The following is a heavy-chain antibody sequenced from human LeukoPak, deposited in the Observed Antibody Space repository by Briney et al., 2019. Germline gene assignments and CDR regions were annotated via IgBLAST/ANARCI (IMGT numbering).Heavy chain of an antibody. V-gene: IGHV3-23*01. CDR3: AKFGSIAPGWDAFDI. CDR1: GFTFSSYA. Sequence: GGSLRLSCAASGFTFSSYAMSWVRQAPGKGLEWGSPISGSGGSTYYADSVKGGFTISRDNSKNTLYLQMNSLRAEDTAVYYCAKFGSIAPGWDAFDIWGQGTMVTVSS. J-gene: IGHJ3*02. CDR2: ISGSGGST. D-gene: IGHD6-25*01.